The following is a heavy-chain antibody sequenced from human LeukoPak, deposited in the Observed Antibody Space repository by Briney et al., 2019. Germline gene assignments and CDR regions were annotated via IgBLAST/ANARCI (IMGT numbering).Heavy chain of an antibody. J-gene: IGHJ4*02. CDR3: ATTFPATAAVEY. CDR1: GGSISSGDYY. CDR2: INHNRSP. V-gene: IGHV4-39*07. D-gene: IGHD6-13*01. Sequence: SETLSLTCTVSGGSISSGDYYWSWIRQPPGKGLEWIGEINHNRSPNYSPSLKSRVTISVDTSKNQFSLKLNSVTAADTAVYYCATTFPATAAVEYWDQGTLVTVSS.